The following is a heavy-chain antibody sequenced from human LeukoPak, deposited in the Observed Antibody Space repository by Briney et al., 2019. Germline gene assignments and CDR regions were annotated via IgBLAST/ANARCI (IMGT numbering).Heavy chain of an antibody. CDR1: GYTFTGYY. CDR3: ASGRTIFYYYMDV. V-gene: IGHV1-2*02. D-gene: IGHD3-3*02. Sequence: GASVKVSCKASGYTFTGYYMHWVRQARGQGLEWMGWINPKRGDTNYAQKFQGRVTMTRDTSISTVYMEMSRLRSDDTAIYYCASGRTIFYYYMDVWGKGTTVTISS. CDR2: INPKRGDT. J-gene: IGHJ6*03.